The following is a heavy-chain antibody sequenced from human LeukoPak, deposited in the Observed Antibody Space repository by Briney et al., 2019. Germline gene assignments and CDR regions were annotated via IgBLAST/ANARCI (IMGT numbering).Heavy chain of an antibody. J-gene: IGHJ5*02. CDR3: ARGKNRFDP. CDR1: VFTFSSYW. V-gene: IGHV3-7*01. CDR2: IKQDESEK. Sequence: GGSLRLSCAASVFTFSSYWMSWVRQAPGKGLEWVANIKQDESEKYYVDSVKGRFTISRDNAKNSLYLQINSLRAEDTAEYYCARGKNRFDPWGQGTLVSVSS.